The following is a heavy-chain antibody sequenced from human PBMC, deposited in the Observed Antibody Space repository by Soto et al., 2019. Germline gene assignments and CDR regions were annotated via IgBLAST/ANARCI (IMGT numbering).Heavy chain of an antibody. D-gene: IGHD3-9*01. V-gene: IGHV1-2*02. Sequence: QVQLVQSGSEVKKPGASVKVSCQASGYTFTAFYMNWVRQAPGQGLEWMGWVNPNTGVTKYAQKFQGRVTMTRDTSINTAYMELSWLTSDDTAVYYCTALRLDPWGQGTLVTVSS. CDR3: TALRLDP. CDR1: GYTFTAFY. J-gene: IGHJ5*02. CDR2: VNPNTGVT.